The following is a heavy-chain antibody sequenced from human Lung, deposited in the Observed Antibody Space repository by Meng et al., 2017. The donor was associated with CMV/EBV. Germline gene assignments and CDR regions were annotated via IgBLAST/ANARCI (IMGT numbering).Heavy chain of an antibody. V-gene: IGHV4-39*07. Sequence: SETLSLXXTVSGGPISSSSYYWGWIRQPPGKGLEWIGSIYYSGSTYYNPSLKSRVTISVDTSKNQFSLKLSSVTAADTAVYYCARDGGKYCSSTSCKSKYYYYGRDVWGQGTXVTVSS. CDR3: ARDGGKYCSSTSCKSKYYYYGRDV. CDR2: IYYSGST. D-gene: IGHD2-2*01. CDR1: GGPISSSSYY. J-gene: IGHJ6*02.